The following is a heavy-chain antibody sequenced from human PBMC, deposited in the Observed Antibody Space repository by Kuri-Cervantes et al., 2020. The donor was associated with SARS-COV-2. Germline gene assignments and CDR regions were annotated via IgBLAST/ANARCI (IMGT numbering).Heavy chain of an antibody. D-gene: IGHD3-10*01. CDR1: GYTFSSYY. J-gene: IGHJ6*02. CDR3: ARGMVRGIIQYYYYAMDV. CDR2: INPNSGGT. V-gene: IGHV1-2*04. Sequence: ASVKVSCKASGYTFSSYYMYGVRQAPGQGLEWMGWINPNSGGTNYAQNFQGWVTMTRDTSISTAYMELSRLRSDDTAVYYCARGMVRGIIQYYYYAMDVWGQGTTVTVSS.